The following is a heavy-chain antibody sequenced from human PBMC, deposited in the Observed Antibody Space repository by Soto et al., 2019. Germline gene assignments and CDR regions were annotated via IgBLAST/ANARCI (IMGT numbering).Heavy chain of an antibody. J-gene: IGHJ6*02. Sequence: GGSLRLSCAASGFTFSSSAMYWVRQAPGKGLEWVAAISYDGSNKYDADFVKGRFTISRDNSKNTLYLLMNSLRGEDTAVYYCARDQRATVCYYYHGMDVWGQGTTGTVS. CDR2: ISYDGSNK. CDR3: ARDQRATVCYYYHGMDV. V-gene: IGHV3-30-3*01. CDR1: GFTFSSSA. D-gene: IGHD4-4*01.